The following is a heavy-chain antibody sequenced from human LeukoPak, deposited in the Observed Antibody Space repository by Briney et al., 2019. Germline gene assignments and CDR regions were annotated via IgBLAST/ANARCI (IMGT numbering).Heavy chain of an antibody. V-gene: IGHV1-69*01. J-gene: IGHJ4*02. D-gene: IGHD1-26*01. Sequence: IPIFGTANYAQKFQGRVTITADESTSTAYMELSSLRSEDTAVYYCAREAVGATGSYFDYWGQGTLVTVSS. CDR3: AREAVGATGSYFDY. CDR2: IPIFGTA.